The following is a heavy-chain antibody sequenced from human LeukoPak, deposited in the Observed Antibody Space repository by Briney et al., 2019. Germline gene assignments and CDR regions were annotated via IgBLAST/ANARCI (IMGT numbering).Heavy chain of an antibody. CDR3: ARPNPPYCSSTSCYKDAFDV. CDR1: GYSFTSYW. V-gene: IGHV5-51*01. D-gene: IGHD2-2*02. CDR2: IHPGDSDT. J-gene: IGHJ3*01. Sequence: GGSLQIPFKGSGYSFTSYWIGGVRPMPGKGLEGMGIIHPGDSDTRNSPSFQGQVTSSADKSISTAYLQWSSLKASDTAMYYCARPNPPYCSSTSCYKDAFDVWGQGTMVTVSS.